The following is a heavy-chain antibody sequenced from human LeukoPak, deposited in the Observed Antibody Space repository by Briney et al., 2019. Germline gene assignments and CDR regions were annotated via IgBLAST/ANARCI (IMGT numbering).Heavy chain of an antibody. CDR2: ISAYNGNT. J-gene: IGHJ4*02. D-gene: IGHD2-21*02. V-gene: IGHV1-18*01. CDR1: GYTFTSYG. CDR3: ARAYCGGDCYSVWYFDY. Sequence: ASVKVSCNASGYTFTSYGISWVRQAPGQGLEWMGWISAYNGNTNYAQKLQGRVTMTTDTSTSTAYMELRSLRSDDTAVYYCARAYCGGDCYSVWYFDYWGQGTLVTVSS.